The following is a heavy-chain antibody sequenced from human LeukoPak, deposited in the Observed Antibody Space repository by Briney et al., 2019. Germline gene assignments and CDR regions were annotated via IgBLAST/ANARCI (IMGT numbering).Heavy chain of an antibody. CDR1: GFTFSSYG. CDR3: ALDYCSGGSCYTPSN. Sequence: GGSLRLSCAASGFTFSSYGMHWGRQAPGKGLEWVAVISYDGSNKYYADSVKGRFTISRDNSKNTLYLQMNSLRAEDTAVYYCALDYCSGGSCYTPSNWGQGTLVTVSS. CDR2: ISYDGSNK. J-gene: IGHJ4*02. D-gene: IGHD2-15*01. V-gene: IGHV3-30*03.